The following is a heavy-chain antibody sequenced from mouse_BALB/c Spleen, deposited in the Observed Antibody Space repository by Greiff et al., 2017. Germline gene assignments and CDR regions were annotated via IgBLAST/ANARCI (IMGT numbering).Heavy chain of an antibody. CDR2: IRNKANGYTT. J-gene: IGHJ2*01. D-gene: IGHD2-3*01. CDR1: GFTFTDYY. Sequence: EVHLVESGGGLVQPGGSLRLSCATSGFTFTDYYMSWVRQPPGKALEWLGFIRNKANGYTTEYSASVKGRFTISRDNSQSILYLQMNTLRAEDSATYDCARTGDGYSYFDYWGQGTTLTVSS. CDR3: ARTGDGYSYFDY. V-gene: IGHV7-3*02.